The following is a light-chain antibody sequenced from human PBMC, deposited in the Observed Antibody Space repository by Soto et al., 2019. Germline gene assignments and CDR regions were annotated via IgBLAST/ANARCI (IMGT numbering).Light chain of an antibody. V-gene: IGLV3-21*02. CDR1: NIGSKS. CDR2: DDS. Sequence: SYELTQPPSVSVAPGQTASITCGGSNIGSKSVQWYRQKPGQAPLLVVNDDSDRPSGIPERFSGSNSGNTATLTISRVEAGDEADYYCQVWDNNNDHPVYVFGTGTRSPS. J-gene: IGLJ1*01. CDR3: QVWDNNNDHPVYV.